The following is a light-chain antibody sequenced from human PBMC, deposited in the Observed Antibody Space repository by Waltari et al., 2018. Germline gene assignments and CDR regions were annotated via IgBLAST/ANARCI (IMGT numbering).Light chain of an antibody. V-gene: IGKV3D-15*01. Sequence: DIVMTQSPAPLSLSQGESATLSCRASQSVRSTFACFQQKPGQPPRLLIYGTSTRATGIPARFSGSGSGTEFSLTISSLQPEDFATYYCQQYDHWPWTFGQGTRVEAK. CDR1: QSVRST. CDR2: GTS. J-gene: IGKJ1*01. CDR3: QQYDHWPWT.